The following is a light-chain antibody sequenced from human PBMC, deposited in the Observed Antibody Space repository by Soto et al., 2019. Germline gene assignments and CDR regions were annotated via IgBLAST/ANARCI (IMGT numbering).Light chain of an antibody. Sequence: DILMTQSPDSLAVSLGERATINCKSSQSVLYSSNNKNYLAWYQQKPGQPPKLLIYWASTRESGVPDRFSGSGYGTDLTLNISSLQAEDVAVYYCQQYYSTPRTFGQGT. V-gene: IGKV4-1*01. J-gene: IGKJ1*01. CDR1: QSVLYSSNNKNY. CDR2: WAS. CDR3: QQYYSTPRT.